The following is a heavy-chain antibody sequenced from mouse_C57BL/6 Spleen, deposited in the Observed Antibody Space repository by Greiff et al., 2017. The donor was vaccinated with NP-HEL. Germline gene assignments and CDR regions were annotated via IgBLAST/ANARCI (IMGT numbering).Heavy chain of an antibody. Sequence: QVTLKVSGAELARPGASVKMSCKASGYTFTSYTMHWVKQRPGQGLEWIGYINPSSGYTKYNQKFKDKATLTADKSSSTAYMQLSSLTSEDSAVYYCARDYGSSYGWYFDVWGTGTTVTVSS. CDR3: ARDYGSSYGWYFDV. V-gene: IGHV1-4*01. D-gene: IGHD1-1*01. CDR1: GYTFTSYT. CDR2: INPSSGYT. J-gene: IGHJ1*03.